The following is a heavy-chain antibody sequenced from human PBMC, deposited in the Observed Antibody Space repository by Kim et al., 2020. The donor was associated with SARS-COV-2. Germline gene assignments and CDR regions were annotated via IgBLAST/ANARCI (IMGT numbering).Heavy chain of an antibody. D-gene: IGHD2-2*01. CDR1: GYTFTNYW. Sequence: GESLKISCKGSGYTFTNYWISWVRQMPGKGLEWMGRIDPSDSYTNYSPSFQGHVTISADKPLSTAYPQWSSLKASDTAMYYCARQGGYCGSANCYAHWGQGTLVTVSS. CDR3: ARQGGYCGSANCYAH. CDR2: IDPSDSYT. V-gene: IGHV5-10-1*01. J-gene: IGHJ4*02.